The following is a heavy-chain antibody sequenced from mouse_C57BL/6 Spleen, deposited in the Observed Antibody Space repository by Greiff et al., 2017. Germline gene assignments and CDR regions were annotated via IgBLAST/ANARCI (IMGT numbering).Heavy chain of an antibody. CDR3: ARDRDENFDY. J-gene: IGHJ2*01. V-gene: IGHV3-6*01. CDR1: GYSITSGYY. Sequence: EVQLQESGPGLVKPSQSLSLTCSVTGYSITSGYYWNWIRQFPGNKLEWMGYISYDGSNNYNPSLKNRISITRDTSKNQFFLKLNSVTTEDTATYYCARDRDENFDYWGQGTTLTVSS. CDR2: ISYDGSN.